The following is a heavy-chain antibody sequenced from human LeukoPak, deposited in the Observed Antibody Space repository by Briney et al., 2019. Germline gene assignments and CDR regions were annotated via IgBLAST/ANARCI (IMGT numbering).Heavy chain of an antibody. V-gene: IGHV1-2*02. CDR1: GYTFTGYY. D-gene: IGHD3-9*01. Sequence: ASVKVSCKASGYTFTGYYMHWVRQAPGQGLEWMGWINPNSGGTNYAQKFQGRVTMTRDTSISTAYMELSRLRSDDTAVYYCARLMYYDILTGHYPWKLDYWGQGTLVTVSS. J-gene: IGHJ4*02. CDR2: INPNSGGT. CDR3: ARLMYYDILTGHYPWKLDY.